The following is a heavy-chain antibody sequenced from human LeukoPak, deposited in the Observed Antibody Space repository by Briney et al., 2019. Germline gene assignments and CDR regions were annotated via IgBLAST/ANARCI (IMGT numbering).Heavy chain of an antibody. V-gene: IGHV3-72*01. J-gene: IGHJ6*02. CDR1: GFPFSTYY. CDR2: SRAKGDSYST. CDR3: ARECFYGMDV. D-gene: IGHD3-16*01. Sequence: TGGSLRLSCAASGFPFSTYYVDWVRQAPGKGLEWVGLSRAKGDSYSTEYAASVRGRFSISRDESQNSMFLHMNSLKTEDTAVYFCARECFYGMDVWGQGTTVTVSS.